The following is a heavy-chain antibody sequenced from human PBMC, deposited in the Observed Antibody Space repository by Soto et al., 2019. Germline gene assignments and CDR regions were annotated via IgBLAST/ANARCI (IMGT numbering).Heavy chain of an antibody. CDR3: TTDPGSRSLDY. Sequence: GGSLRLSCAASGFTFSNAWMSWVRQAPGKGLEWVGRIKSKTDGGTTDYAAHVKGRFTISRDDSKNTLYLQMNSLKTEDTAVYYCTTDPGSRSLDYWGQGTLVTVSS. CDR2: IKSKTDGGTT. D-gene: IGHD3-10*01. J-gene: IGHJ4*02. CDR1: GFTFSNAW. V-gene: IGHV3-15*01.